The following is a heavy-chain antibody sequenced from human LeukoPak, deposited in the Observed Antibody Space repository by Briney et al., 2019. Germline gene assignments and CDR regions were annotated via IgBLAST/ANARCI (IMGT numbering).Heavy chain of an antibody. CDR3: ARVHVLQSFDWTNYYYYMDV. V-gene: IGHV4-39*07. CDR2: IYYSGST. J-gene: IGHJ6*03. D-gene: IGHD3-9*01. Sequence: SETLSLTCTVSGGSISSSSYYWGWIRQPPGKGLEWIGSIYYSGSTYYNPSLKGRVTISVDTSKNQFSLKLRSVTAADTAVYYCARVHVLQSFDWTNYYYYMDVWGKGTTVTISS. CDR1: GGSISSSSYY.